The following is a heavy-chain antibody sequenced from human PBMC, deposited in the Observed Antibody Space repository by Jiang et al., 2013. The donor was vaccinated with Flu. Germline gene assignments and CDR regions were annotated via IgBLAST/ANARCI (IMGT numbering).Heavy chain of an antibody. CDR3: ARAQKYSGFELPYFDY. V-gene: IGHV4-39*07. J-gene: IGHJ4*02. CDR2: VYYSGST. D-gene: IGHD5-12*01. Sequence: TLSLTCSVSGGSISSDDYYWVWIRQPPAKGLEWIGSVYYSGSTYYNPSLNSRVTISVDTSKNQFFLRLSSVTAADTVVYYCARAQKYSGFELPYFDYWGQGTLVTVSS. CDR1: GGSISSDDYY.